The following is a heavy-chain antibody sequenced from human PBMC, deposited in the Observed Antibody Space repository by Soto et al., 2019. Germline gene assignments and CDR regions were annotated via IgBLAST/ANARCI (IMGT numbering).Heavy chain of an antibody. CDR1: GFTFSNYA. Sequence: PGGSLRLSWAASGFTFSNYALSWVRQAPGKGLEWVSAISGSGGSTYYADSVKGRFTISGDNSKNTLYLQMNSLRAEDTAIYYCAIPPGLEVNGPDYCRQRTLVTV. D-gene: IGHD2-8*01. V-gene: IGHV3-23*01. CDR2: ISGSGGST. J-gene: IGHJ4*02. CDR3: AIPPGLEVNGPDY.